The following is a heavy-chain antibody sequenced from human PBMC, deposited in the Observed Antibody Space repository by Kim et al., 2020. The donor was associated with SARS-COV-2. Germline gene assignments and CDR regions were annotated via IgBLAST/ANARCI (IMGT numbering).Heavy chain of an antibody. J-gene: IGHJ2*01. CDR1: GYTFTSYY. Sequence: ASVKVSCKASGYTFTSYYMHWVRQAPGQGLEWMGIINPSGGSTSYAQKFQGRVTMTRDTSTSTVYMELSSLRSEDTAVYYCARRGRLTYYDFNWYFDLWGRGTLVTVSS. CDR3: ARRGRLTYYDFNWYFDL. V-gene: IGHV1-46*01. D-gene: IGHD3-3*01. CDR2: INPSGGST.